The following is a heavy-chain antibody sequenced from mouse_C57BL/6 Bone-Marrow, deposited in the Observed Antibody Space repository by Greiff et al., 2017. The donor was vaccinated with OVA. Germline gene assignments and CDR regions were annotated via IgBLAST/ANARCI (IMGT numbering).Heavy chain of an antibody. J-gene: IGHJ1*03. CDR2: IYWDDDK. Sequence: QVTLKVSGPGILQSSQTLSLTCSFSGFSLSTSGMGVSWIRQPSGKGLEWLAHIYWDDDKRYNPSLKSRPTISKDTSSTQVFLKITSVDTAETATYSCARRAITSVVATKAHWYFDVWGTGTTVTVSS. CDR1: GFSLSTSGMG. D-gene: IGHD1-1*01. V-gene: IGHV8-12*01. CDR3: ARRAITSVVATKAHWYFDV.